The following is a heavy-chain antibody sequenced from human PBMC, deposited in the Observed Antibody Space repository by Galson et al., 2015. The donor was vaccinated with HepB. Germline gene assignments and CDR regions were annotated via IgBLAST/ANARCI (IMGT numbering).Heavy chain of an antibody. D-gene: IGHD6-19*01. CDR2: SFFGGNT. CDR3: ARHVVKGGSGWYGYYYGMTS. V-gene: IGHV4-59*08. CDR1: GGSTSYYY. Sequence: TLSLTCTVSGGSTSYYYWSWIRQPPGKGLEWIGYSFFGGNTNYNPSLKSRVSISGDTSKNQFPLKLSSVTAADTAVYYCARHVVKGGSGWYGYYYGMTSGAKGPRSPSP. J-gene: IGHJ6*02.